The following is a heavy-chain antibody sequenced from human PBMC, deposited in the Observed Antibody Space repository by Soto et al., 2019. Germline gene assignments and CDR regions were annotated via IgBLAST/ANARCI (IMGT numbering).Heavy chain of an antibody. Sequence: SVKVSCKASGVTFSSYAISWVRQAPGQGLEWMGGIIPIFGTANYAQKFQGRVTITADKSTSTAYMELSSLRSEDTAVYYCASLWYYDFWSGYREDAFDIWGQGTMVTVSS. J-gene: IGHJ3*02. CDR2: IIPIFGTA. V-gene: IGHV1-69*06. CDR1: GVTFSSYA. D-gene: IGHD3-3*01. CDR3: ASLWYYDFWSGYREDAFDI.